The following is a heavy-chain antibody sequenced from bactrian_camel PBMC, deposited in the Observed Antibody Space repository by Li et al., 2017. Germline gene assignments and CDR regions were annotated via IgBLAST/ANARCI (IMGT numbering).Heavy chain of an antibody. CDR3: AADLRFCRDIRSPTY. V-gene: IGHV3S55*01. Sequence: HVQLVESGGGSVQAGGSLSLSCAASGRYCMGWVRQAPGKERERVAYVKSDGTATVADSVKGRFTITQESAKDTLFVYLQMNSLKPEDTAMYYCAADLRFCRDIRSPTYWGQGTQVTVS. CDR1: GRYC. J-gene: IGHJ4*01. CDR2: VKSDGTA. D-gene: IGHD4*01.